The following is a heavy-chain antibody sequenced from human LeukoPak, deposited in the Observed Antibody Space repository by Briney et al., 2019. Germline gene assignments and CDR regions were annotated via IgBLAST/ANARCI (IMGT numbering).Heavy chain of an antibody. J-gene: IGHJ4*02. CDR2: ISSSGSTI. D-gene: IGHD6-19*01. Sequence: PGGSLRLSCAASGFTFSSYEMNWVRQAPGKGLEWVSYISSSGSTIYYADSVKGRFTISRDNSKNTLNLQMNSLRAEDTAVYYCAKDRIAVAGTASVIFDYWGQGTLVTVSS. CDR1: GFTFSSYE. CDR3: AKDRIAVAGTASVIFDY. V-gene: IGHV3-48*03.